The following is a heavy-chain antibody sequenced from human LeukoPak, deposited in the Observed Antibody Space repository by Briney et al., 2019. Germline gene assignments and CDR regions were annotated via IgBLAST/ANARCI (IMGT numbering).Heavy chain of an antibody. CDR2: IKQDGSEK. CDR1: GFTFSSYW. J-gene: IGHJ4*02. Sequence: PGGSLRLFCAASGFTFSSYWMSWVRQAPGKGLEWVANIKQDGSEKYYVDSVKGRFTISRDNAKNSLYLQMNSLRAVDTAVYYCAREAGKIAAAGTFDYWGQGTLVTVSS. D-gene: IGHD6-13*01. CDR3: AREAGKIAAAGTFDY. V-gene: IGHV3-7*03.